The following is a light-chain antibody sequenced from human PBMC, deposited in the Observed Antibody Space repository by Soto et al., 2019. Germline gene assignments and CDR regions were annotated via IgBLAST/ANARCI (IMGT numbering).Light chain of an antibody. J-gene: IGKJ1*01. CDR1: QSVRSN. CDR2: GAS. Sequence: EIVMTQSPATLSVSPGVRATLSCRASQSVRSNLAWYQQKPGQAPRLLIYGASTRATGIPARFSGSGSGTEFTLTISSLQSEDFAVYYSQTYHICPLCPFG. V-gene: IGKV3D-15*01. CDR3: QTYHICPLCP.